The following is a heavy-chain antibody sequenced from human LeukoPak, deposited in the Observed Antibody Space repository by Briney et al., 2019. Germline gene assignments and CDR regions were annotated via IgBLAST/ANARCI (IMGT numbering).Heavy chain of an antibody. Sequence: SETLSLTCTVSGGSISSSSYYWGWIRQPPGKGLEWIGYIYYSGSTNYNPSLKSRVTISVDTSKNQFSLKLSSVTAADTAVYYCARGLYDGSGYPHDAFDIWGQGTMVTVSS. CDR2: IYYSGST. CDR1: GGSISSSSYY. J-gene: IGHJ3*02. D-gene: IGHD3-22*01. CDR3: ARGLYDGSGYPHDAFDI. V-gene: IGHV4-61*05.